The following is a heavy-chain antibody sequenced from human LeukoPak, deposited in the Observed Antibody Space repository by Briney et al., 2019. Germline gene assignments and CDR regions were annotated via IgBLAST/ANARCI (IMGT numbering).Heavy chain of an antibody. D-gene: IGHD3-3*01. CDR1: GYIFTGYY. Sequence: SVKVSCKASGYIFTGYYIHWVRQAPGQGLEWMGWINPNSGGTDYAQKFQGRVIMTRDTSITTAYMELNSLISDDTAVYYRARGLAIFGVVIPTFFDSWGQGTLVTVSS. V-gene: IGHV1-2*02. CDR2: INPNSGGT. CDR3: ARGLAIFGVVIPTFFDS. J-gene: IGHJ4*02.